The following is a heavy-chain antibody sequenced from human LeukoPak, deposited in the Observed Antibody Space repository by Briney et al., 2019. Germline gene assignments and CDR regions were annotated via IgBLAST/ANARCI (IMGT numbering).Heavy chain of an antibody. J-gene: IGHJ6*04. V-gene: IGHV3-30*02. D-gene: IGHD3-10*02. CDR3: AELGITMIGGV. CDR2: IRYRGSDK. Sequence: GGSLRLSCAASGFTFSGSGMHWVRQAPGKGLEWVAFIRYRGSDKFYADSVKGRFTISRDNAKNSLYLQMNSLRAEDTAVYYCAELGITMIGGVWGKGTTVTISS. CDR1: GFTFSGSG.